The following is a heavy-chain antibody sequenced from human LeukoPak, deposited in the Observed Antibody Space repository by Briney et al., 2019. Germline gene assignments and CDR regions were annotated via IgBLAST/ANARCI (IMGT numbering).Heavy chain of an antibody. CDR2: IYYSGST. Sequence: SETLSLTCTVSGGSISSGGYYWSWIRQHPGKGLEWIGYIYYSGSTNYNPSLKSRVTISVDTPKNQFSLKLSSVTAADTAVYYCASGMAGTGVFDYWGQGTLVTVSS. D-gene: IGHD6-19*01. CDR3: ASGMAGTGVFDY. V-gene: IGHV4-61*08. J-gene: IGHJ4*02. CDR1: GGSISSGGYY.